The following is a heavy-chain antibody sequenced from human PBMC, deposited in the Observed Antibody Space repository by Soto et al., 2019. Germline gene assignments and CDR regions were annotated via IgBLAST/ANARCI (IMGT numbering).Heavy chain of an antibody. Sequence: GGSLRLSCAASGFTFSSYSMNWVRQAPGKGLEWVSGITGTGGGTYYSDYVKGRFTISRDNFKNTLFLQMNSLRAEDTAVYYCAKDPYSSGRNNYFDPWGQGTLVTVSS. D-gene: IGHD6-25*01. CDR1: GFTFSSYS. CDR3: AKDPYSSGRNNYFDP. J-gene: IGHJ5*02. CDR2: ITGTGGGT. V-gene: IGHV3-23*01.